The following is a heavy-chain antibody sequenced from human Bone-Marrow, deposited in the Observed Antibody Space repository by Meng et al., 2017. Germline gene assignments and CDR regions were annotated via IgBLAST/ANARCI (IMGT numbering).Heavy chain of an antibody. CDR1: GFTFDSYG. CDR2: INWNGGGT. V-gene: IGHV3-20*04. J-gene: IGHJ4*02. CDR3: TRGATQPNDY. D-gene: IGHD2-15*01. Sequence: GESLKTSCAASGFTFDSYGMSWVRQTPGKGLEWVSGINWNGGGTAYADSVKGRFTISRDNAKNSLYLQMNNLRVDDTALYCCTRGATQPNDYWGQGTLVTVSS.